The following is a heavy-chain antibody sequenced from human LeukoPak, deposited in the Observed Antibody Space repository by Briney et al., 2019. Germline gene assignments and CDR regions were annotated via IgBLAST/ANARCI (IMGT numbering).Heavy chain of an antibody. CDR1: GGSFSGYY. CDR2: INHSGST. CDR3: ARGPIGCSGGSCRRYAFDI. J-gene: IGHJ3*02. Sequence: SETLSLTCAVYGGSFSGYYWSWIRQPPGKGLEWIGEINHSGSTNYNPSLKSRVTISVDTSKNQFSLKLRSVTAADTAVYYCARGPIGCSGGSCRRYAFDIWGQGTMVTVSS. D-gene: IGHD2-15*01. V-gene: IGHV4-34*01.